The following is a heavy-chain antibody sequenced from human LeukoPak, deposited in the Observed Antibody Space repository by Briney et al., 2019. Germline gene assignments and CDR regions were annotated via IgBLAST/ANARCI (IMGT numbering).Heavy chain of an antibody. V-gene: IGHV3-23*01. CDR2: VDTSGTST. Sequence: GGSLRLSCAASGFIFRNYGMSWVRQAPGKGLEWVSAVDTSGTSTYYADSVKGRFTTSRDNSRNTVYLQMNSLRADDTAVYYCAKDFKGSRSYHCPFDYWGQGSLVTVSS. D-gene: IGHD3-10*01. J-gene: IGHJ4*02. CDR1: GFIFRNYG. CDR3: AKDFKGSRSYHCPFDY.